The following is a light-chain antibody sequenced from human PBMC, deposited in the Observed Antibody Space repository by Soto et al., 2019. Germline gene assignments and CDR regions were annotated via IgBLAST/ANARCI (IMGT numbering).Light chain of an antibody. J-gene: IGKJ1*01. CDR1: QSISSW. V-gene: IGKV1-5*03. Sequence: DIQMTQSPSTLSASVGDIVTITCRASQSISSWMAWYQQKPGKGPKLLIYKASSLETGVPSRFSGSASRTEFTLTISSLQADDFATYYFQKYNSYSPWTFGQDTKLEIK. CDR2: KAS. CDR3: QKYNSYSPWT.